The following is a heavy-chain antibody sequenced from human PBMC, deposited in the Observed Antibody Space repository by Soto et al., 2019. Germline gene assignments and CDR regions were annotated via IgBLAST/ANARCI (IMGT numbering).Heavy chain of an antibody. CDR3: ARTRYYYDSSGYYLEVGDY. Sequence: QVQLVQSGAEVKKPGSSVKVSCKASGGTFSSYAISWVRQAPGQGLEWMGGIIPIFGTANYAQKFQGRVTITADDSTSTAYMELSSLRSEDTAVYYCARTRYYYDSSGYYLEVGDYWGQGTLVTVSS. CDR1: GGTFSSYA. V-gene: IGHV1-69*12. CDR2: IIPIFGTA. D-gene: IGHD3-22*01. J-gene: IGHJ4*02.